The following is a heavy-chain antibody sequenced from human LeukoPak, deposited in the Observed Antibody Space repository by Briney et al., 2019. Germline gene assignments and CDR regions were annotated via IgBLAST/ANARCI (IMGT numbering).Heavy chain of an antibody. CDR3: ARRISGYYIDY. CDR2: IWPSDSDT. D-gene: IGHD1-26*01. CDR1: GYTFTNYW. V-gene: IGHV5-51*01. J-gene: IGHJ4*02. Sequence: GQSLKISCKGSGYTFTNYWIGWVRQMPGKGLEWMGIIWPSDSDTRYSPSFQGQVTISADKSISTAYLQWSSLKASDTAIYFCARRISGYYIDYWGQGTLVTVSS.